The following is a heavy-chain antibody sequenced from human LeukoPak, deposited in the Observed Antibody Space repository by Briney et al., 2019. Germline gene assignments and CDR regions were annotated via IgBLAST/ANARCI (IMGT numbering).Heavy chain of an antibody. V-gene: IGHV4-31*03. Sequence: SETLSLTCTVSGGSISSGVYYWSWIRQHPGKGLEWIGYIYYSGSTYYNPSLKSRVTISVDTSKNQFSLKLSSVTAADTAVYYCARLGYSGYDPLGYSYYGMAVWGQATTVTVSS. D-gene: IGHD5-12*01. CDR1: GGSISSGVYY. J-gene: IGHJ6*02. CDR3: ARLGYSGYDPLGYSYYGMAV. CDR2: IYYSGST.